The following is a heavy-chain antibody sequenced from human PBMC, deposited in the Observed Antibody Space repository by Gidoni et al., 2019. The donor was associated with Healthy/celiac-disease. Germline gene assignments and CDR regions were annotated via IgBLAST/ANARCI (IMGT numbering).Heavy chain of an antibody. D-gene: IGHD2-15*01. CDR2: IGTAGDT. V-gene: IGHV3-13*01. J-gene: IGHJ3*02. CDR1: GFTFSSYD. CDR3: ARAFCSGGSCYSRGGDAFDI. Sequence: EVQLVESGGGLVQPGGSLRLSCAASGFTFSSYDMHWVRQATGKGLEWVSAIGTAGDTYYPGSVKGRFTISRENAKNSLYLQMNSLRAGDTAVYYCARAFCSGGSCYSRGGDAFDIWGQGTMVTVSS.